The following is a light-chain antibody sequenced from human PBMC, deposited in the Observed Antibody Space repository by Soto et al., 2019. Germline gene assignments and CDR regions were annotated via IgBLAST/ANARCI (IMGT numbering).Light chain of an antibody. CDR1: QSISSW. V-gene: IGKV1-5*03. J-gene: IGKJ1*01. CDR3: QQYNSYWT. CDR2: KAS. Sequence: DIQMTQSPSILSASVGDRVTITCRASQSISSWLAWYQQKPGKAPKLLIYKASSLESGVPSRFSGSGSGTEFTLTIRSLQPDDFATYYCQQYNSYWTFGQGTKVDIK.